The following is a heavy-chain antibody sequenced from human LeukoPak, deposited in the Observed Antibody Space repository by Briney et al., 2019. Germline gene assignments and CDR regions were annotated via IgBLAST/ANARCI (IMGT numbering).Heavy chain of an antibody. V-gene: IGHV3-7*01. Sequence: GGSLRLSCGASGFTFNTYWMTWVHQAPGKGLEWVANINQDGSEKYYVDSEKGRFTISRDNAKNSLYLQMNSLSAEDTAVYYCASSRWRYGSVDYWGQGALVTVSS. CDR2: INQDGSEK. CDR1: GFTFNTYW. CDR3: ASSRWRYGSVDY. D-gene: IGHD3-10*01. J-gene: IGHJ4*02.